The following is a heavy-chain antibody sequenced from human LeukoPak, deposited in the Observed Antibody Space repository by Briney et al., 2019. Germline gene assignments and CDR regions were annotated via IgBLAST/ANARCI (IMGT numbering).Heavy chain of an antibody. D-gene: IGHD1-26*01. V-gene: IGHV1-58*02. CDR3: AAVYSGSYYGDY. CDR2: IVVGGGNT. Sequence: SVKVSCKASGFTFTSSAMQWVRQARGQRLEWIGWIVVGGGNTNYAQKFQERVTITRDMSTSTAYMELSSLRSEDTAVYYCAAVYSGSYYGDYWGQGTLVTVSS. CDR1: GFTFTSSA. J-gene: IGHJ4*02.